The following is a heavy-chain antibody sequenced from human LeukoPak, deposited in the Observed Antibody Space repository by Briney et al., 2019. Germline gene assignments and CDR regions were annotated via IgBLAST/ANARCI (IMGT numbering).Heavy chain of an antibody. J-gene: IGHJ4*02. Sequence: SVKVSCKASGGTFSSYAISWVRQAPGQGLEWMGGIIPIFGTANYAQKFQGRVTITADESTSTAYMELSSLRSEDTAVYYCATSFRAAGIFDYWGQGTLVTVSS. D-gene: IGHD6-13*01. CDR1: GGTFSSYA. CDR2: IIPIFGTA. V-gene: IGHV1-69*01. CDR3: ATSFRAAGIFDY.